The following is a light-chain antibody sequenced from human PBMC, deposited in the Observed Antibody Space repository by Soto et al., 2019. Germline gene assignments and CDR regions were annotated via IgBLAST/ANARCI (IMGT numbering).Light chain of an antibody. CDR2: DVT. CDR1: SSDVGGYNY. J-gene: IGLJ1*01. Sequence: QSVLTQPASVSGSPGQSITISCTGTSSDVGGYNYVSWYQHHPGKAPKLIIYDVTNRPSGVSNPFSGSKSGNTASLTISGLLLDDEADYYCSSYTTSNTRQIVFGTGTKVTDL. V-gene: IGLV2-14*03. CDR3: SSYTTSNTRQIV.